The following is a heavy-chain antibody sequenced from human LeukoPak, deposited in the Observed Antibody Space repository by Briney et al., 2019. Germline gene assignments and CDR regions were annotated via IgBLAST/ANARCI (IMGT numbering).Heavy chain of an antibody. CDR2: IYTSGST. V-gene: IGHV4-61*02. CDR3: ARDGGVTTEYNWFDP. D-gene: IGHD4-11*01. J-gene: IGHJ5*02. CDR1: GGSISSGSYY. Sequence: SETLSLTCTVSGGSISSGSYYWSWIRQPAGKGLEWIGRIYTSGSTNYNPSLESRVTISVDTSKNQFSLKLSSVTAADTAVYYCARDGGVTTEYNWFDPWGQGTLVTVSS.